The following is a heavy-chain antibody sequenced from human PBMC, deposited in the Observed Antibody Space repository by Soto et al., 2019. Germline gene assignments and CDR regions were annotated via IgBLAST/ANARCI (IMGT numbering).Heavy chain of an antibody. J-gene: IGHJ5*02. V-gene: IGHV3-23*01. CDR1: RFSFSNYP. CDR2: ISGAGGST. Sequence: EVQLLESGGGLVQPGGSLRLSCAASRFSFSNYPMSWVRQAPGKGLEWVSGISGAGGSTYYADSVKGRFTISRDNSKNTLYLQMNSLRVEDTAIYYCAKDSWGGVGSGWSHESWGQGTLVTVSS. D-gene: IGHD6-19*01. CDR3: AKDSWGGVGSGWSHES.